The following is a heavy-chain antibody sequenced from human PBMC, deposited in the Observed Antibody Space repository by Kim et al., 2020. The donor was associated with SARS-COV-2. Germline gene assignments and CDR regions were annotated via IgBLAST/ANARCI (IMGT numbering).Heavy chain of an antibody. CDR2: ISGYNGRT. CDR3: AKDYYDISGYEYDCFDP. J-gene: IGHJ5*02. D-gene: IGHD3-22*01. V-gene: IGHV1-18*04. CDR1: GYTFSNYG. Sequence: DSVKVSCKASGYTFSNYGISWVRQAPGQGLEWMGWISGYNGRTNFAQNFQGRLTMTIDTSTSTAYMELQSLTSDDTAVYYCAKDYYDISGYEYDCFDPWGQGTLVTVSS.